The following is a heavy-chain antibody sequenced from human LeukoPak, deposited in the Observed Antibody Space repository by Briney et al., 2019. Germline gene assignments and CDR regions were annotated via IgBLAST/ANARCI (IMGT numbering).Heavy chain of an antibody. J-gene: IGHJ4*02. CDR2: IYYSWST. CDR3: ARVRVIEYYYDSSGYFDY. CDR1: GGSISSYY. V-gene: IGHV4-59*01. D-gene: IGHD3-22*01. Sequence: SETLSLTCTVSGGSISSYYWSWIRQPPGKGLEWIGYIYYSWSTNYNPSLKSRVTISVDTSKNQLSLKLSSVTAADTAVYYCARVRVIEYYYDSSGYFDYWGQGTLVTVSS.